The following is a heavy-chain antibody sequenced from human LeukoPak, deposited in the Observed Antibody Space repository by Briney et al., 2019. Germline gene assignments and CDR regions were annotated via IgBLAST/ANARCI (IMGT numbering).Heavy chain of an antibody. CDR2: FDPEDGET. CDR1: GYTLTELS. J-gene: IGHJ6*03. Sequence: ASVKVSCKVSGYTLTELSMYWVRQAPGKGLEWMGGFDPEDGETIYAQKFQGRVTMTEDTSTDTAYMELSSLRSEDTAVYYCATDYGDRYRRVIYMDVWGKGTTVTVSS. CDR3: ATDYGDRYRRVIYMDV. V-gene: IGHV1-24*01. D-gene: IGHD4-17*01.